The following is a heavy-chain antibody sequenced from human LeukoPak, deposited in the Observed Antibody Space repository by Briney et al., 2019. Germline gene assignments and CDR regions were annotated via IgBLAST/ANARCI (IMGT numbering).Heavy chain of an antibody. J-gene: IGHJ6*02. CDR2: VYYTGST. Sequence: SQTLSLTCTVSGGSVASGGYYWSWIRQHPGKGLEWIGYVYYTGSTYYNPSLKSRVTISPDTSKNQFSLKVSSVTAADTAVYYCARISAGRYGMDVWGQGTTVTVSS. CDR1: GGSVASGGYY. D-gene: IGHD6-6*01. CDR3: ARISAGRYGMDV. V-gene: IGHV4-31*03.